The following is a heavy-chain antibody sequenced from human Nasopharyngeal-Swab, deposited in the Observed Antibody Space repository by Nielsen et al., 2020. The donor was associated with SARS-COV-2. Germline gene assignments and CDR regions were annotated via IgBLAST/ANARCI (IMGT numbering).Heavy chain of an antibody. V-gene: IGHV1-58*01. CDR1: GFTFTSSA. Sequence: SVKVSCKASGFTFTSSAVQWVRQARGQRLEGIGWIVVGSGNTNYAQKLQERVTITRDMSTSTAYMELSSLRSEDTAVYYCAAGVYYDFWSGYPPLDYWGQGTLVTVSS. D-gene: IGHD3-3*01. J-gene: IGHJ4*02. CDR2: IVVGSGNT. CDR3: AAGVYYDFWSGYPPLDY.